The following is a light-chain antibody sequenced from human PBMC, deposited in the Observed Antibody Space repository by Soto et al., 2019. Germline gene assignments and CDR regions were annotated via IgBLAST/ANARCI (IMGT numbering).Light chain of an antibody. CDR2: EVY. V-gene: IGLV2-8*01. CDR1: SSDIGRYFH. Sequence: QSALTQPPSASGAPGQTVTISCTGTSSDIGRYFHVSWYQQYPGKAPNLIIIEVYKRPSGVPDRFSGSRSGNTASLTVSGLQAEDEADYYCSSYEGSNSLLFGGGTKVTVL. J-gene: IGLJ2*01. CDR3: SSYEGSNSLL.